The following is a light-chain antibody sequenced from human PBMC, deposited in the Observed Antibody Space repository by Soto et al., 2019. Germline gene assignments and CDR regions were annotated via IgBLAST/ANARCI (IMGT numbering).Light chain of an antibody. V-gene: IGKV3-20*01. CDR1: QSVSSSY. CDR2: DAS. Sequence: EIVVTQSPATLSVSPGERVTLSCRASQSVSSSYLAWYQQKPGQAPRLLIYDASSRATGIPDRFSGGGSGTDFTLTISRLEPEDFAVYYCQQFSSYPLTFGGGTRWIS. J-gene: IGKJ4*01. CDR3: QQFSSYPLT.